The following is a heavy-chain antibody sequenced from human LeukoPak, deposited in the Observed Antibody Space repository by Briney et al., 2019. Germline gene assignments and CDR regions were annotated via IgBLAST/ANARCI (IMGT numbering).Heavy chain of an antibody. Sequence: GGSLRLSCAASGFTFSGYYMSWVRQAPGKGLEWVSCIGSSSTYTNYADSVKGRFTISRDNAKNSLYLQMDGLRAEDTAVYYCARDQGAVAATWFDYWGQGTLVTVSS. V-gene: IGHV3-11*05. J-gene: IGHJ4*02. CDR3: ARDQGAVAATWFDY. CDR1: GFTFSGYY. D-gene: IGHD6-19*01. CDR2: IGSSSTYT.